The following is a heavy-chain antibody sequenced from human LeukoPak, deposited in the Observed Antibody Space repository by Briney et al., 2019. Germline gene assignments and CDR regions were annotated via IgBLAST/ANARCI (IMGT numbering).Heavy chain of an antibody. CDR3: GAYIAAAGSAVRPYYYYGMDV. Sequence: PSETLSLTCTVSGGSISSYYWSWIRQPPGKGLEWIGYIYYSGSTNYNPSLKSRVTISVDTSKNQFPLKLSSVTAADTAVYYCGAYIAAAGSAVRPYYYYGMDVWGQGTTVTVSS. CDR1: GGSISSYY. V-gene: IGHV4-59*08. D-gene: IGHD6-13*01. J-gene: IGHJ6*02. CDR2: IYYSGST.